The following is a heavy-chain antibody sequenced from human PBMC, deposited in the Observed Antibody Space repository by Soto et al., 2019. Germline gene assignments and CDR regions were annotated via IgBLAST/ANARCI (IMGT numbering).Heavy chain of an antibody. CDR3: ARGDSGGTLGYFDY. V-gene: IGHV3-30-3*01. J-gene: IGHJ4*02. CDR1: GFSFNSFA. Sequence: QVQLVESGGGVVQPGRSLRLSCAASGFSFNSFAMHWVRQAPGKGLEWVAVISYDGSNKYYADSVKGRFTISRDNSKNTLALQMNSLRDDATAVYYFARGDSGGTLGYFDYWGQGTLVTVSA. CDR2: ISYDGSNK. D-gene: IGHD2-15*01.